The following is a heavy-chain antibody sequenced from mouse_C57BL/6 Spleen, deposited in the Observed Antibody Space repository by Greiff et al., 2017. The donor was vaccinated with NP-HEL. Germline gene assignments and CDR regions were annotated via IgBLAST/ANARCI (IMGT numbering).Heavy chain of an antibody. J-gene: IGHJ4*01. V-gene: IGHV5-4*01. CDR3: ARDRGYYDYDYAMDY. D-gene: IGHD2-4*01. CDR2: ISDGGSYT. Sequence: EVQLVESGGGLVKPGGSLKLSCAASGFTFSSYAMSWVRQTPEKRLEWVATISDGGSYTYYPDNVKGRFTISRDNAKNNLYLQMSHLKSEDTAMYYCARDRGYYDYDYAMDYWGQGTSVTVSS. CDR1: GFTFSSYA.